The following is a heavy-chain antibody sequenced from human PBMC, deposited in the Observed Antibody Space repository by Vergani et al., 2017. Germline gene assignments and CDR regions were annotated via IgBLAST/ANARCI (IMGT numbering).Heavy chain of an antibody. V-gene: IGHV3-49*04. D-gene: IGHD3-10*01. CDR3: AKAGSVTSGSLQYNFYMDV. CDR1: GFTFGDYA. J-gene: IGHJ6*03. Sequence: EVQLVESGGGLVQPGRSLRLSCTASGFTFGDYAMSWVRQAPGKGPEWVGFIRSKAYGGTTEYAASVKGRFTISRDDSKSIAYLQMNSLRTQDTAVYYCAKAGSVTSGSLQYNFYMDVWGKGTTVTVS. CDR2: IRSKAYGGTT.